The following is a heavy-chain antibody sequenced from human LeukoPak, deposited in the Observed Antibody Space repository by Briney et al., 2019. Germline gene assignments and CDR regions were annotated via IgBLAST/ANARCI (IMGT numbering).Heavy chain of an antibody. Sequence: ASVKVSCKASGYTFTSYAMHWVRQAPGQRLEWMGWSNAGNGNTQYSQEFQGRVTITRDTSASTAYMELSSLRSEDMAVYYCARGDGLGGILLDYWGQGTLVTVSS. D-gene: IGHD5-24*01. J-gene: IGHJ4*02. V-gene: IGHV1-3*02. CDR2: SNAGNGNT. CDR3: ARGDGLGGILLDY. CDR1: GYTFTSYA.